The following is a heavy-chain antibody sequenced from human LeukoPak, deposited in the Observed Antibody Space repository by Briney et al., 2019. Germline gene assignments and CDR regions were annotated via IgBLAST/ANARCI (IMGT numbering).Heavy chain of an antibody. V-gene: IGHV4-38-2*01. CDR3: ARTYSSSSSDFDY. CDR2: IYHSGST. J-gene: IGHJ4*02. Sequence: SETLSLTXAVSGYSISSGYYWGWIRQPPGKGLEWIGSIYHSGSTYYNPSLKSRATISVETSKNQFSLKLSSVTAADTAVYYCARTYSSSSSDFDYWGQGTLVTVSS. CDR1: GYSISSGYY. D-gene: IGHD6-6*01.